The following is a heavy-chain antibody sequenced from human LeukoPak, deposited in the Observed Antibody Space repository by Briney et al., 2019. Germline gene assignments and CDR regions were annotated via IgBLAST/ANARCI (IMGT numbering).Heavy chain of an antibody. CDR2: ISGSGGST. J-gene: IGHJ5*02. D-gene: IGHD2-2*01. CDR3: AKGAGYIVVVQVDP. Sequence: GGSLRLSCAASGFTFSSYAMSWVRQAPGKGLEWVSAISGSGGSTYYADSVKGRFTISRDNSKNTLYLQMNSLRAEDTAVYYWAKGAGYIVVVQVDPWGQGTLVTVS. CDR1: GFTFSSYA. V-gene: IGHV3-23*01.